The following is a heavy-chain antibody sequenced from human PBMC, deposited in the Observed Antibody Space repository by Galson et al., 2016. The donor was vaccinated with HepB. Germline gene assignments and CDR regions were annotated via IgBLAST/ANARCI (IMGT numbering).Heavy chain of an antibody. J-gene: IGHJ4*02. CDR1: GGSISHFY. CDR2: IYYSGST. CDR3: ARGVSAWYPY. Sequence: SETLSLTCTVSGGSISHFYWSWIRQPPGKGLEWIGYIYYSGSTSYNPPLKSRVTISVDTSKNQFSLKLSSVTAADTAVYYCARGVSAWYPYWGQGTLVTVSS. V-gene: IGHV4-59*01. D-gene: IGHD6-19*01.